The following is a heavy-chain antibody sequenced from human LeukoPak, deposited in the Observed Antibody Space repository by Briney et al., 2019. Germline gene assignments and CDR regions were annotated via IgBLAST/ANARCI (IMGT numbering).Heavy chain of an antibody. D-gene: IGHD3-10*01. CDR2: INPNSGGT. J-gene: IGHJ6*02. V-gene: IGHV1-2*02. CDR3: ARVPMVRGGHYYGMDV. Sequence: ASVKVSCKASEYTFTGYYMHWVRQAPGRGLEWMGWINPNSGGTNYAQQFQGRVTMTRDTSIRTTYMELSRLISDDTAVYYCARVPMVRGGHYYGMDVWGQGTTVTVSS. CDR1: EYTFTGYY.